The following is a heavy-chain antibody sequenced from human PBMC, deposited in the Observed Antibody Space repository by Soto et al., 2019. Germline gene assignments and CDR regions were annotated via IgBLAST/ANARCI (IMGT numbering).Heavy chain of an antibody. D-gene: IGHD6-13*01. Sequence: SVKVSCKASGFTFTRSTVQWVRQARGQRLEWVGRIVVGSGNTNYAQKFQERVTITRDMSTSTAYMELSGLRSEDTAIYYCAADPSTSNWHKDAYDIWGQGTKVTVSS. CDR3: AADPSTSNWHKDAYDI. J-gene: IGHJ3*02. CDR2: IVVGSGNT. CDR1: GFTFTRST. V-gene: IGHV1-58*01.